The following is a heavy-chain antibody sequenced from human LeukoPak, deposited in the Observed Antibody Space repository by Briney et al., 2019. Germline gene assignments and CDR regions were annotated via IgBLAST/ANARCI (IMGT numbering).Heavy chain of an antibody. V-gene: IGHV5-51*01. CDR2: IFPDDSNT. CDR1: GYSFASSW. D-gene: IGHD3-10*01. CDR3: ARQSSARYNAFDI. J-gene: IGHJ3*02. Sequence: HGESLKISCTASGYSFASSWIAWVRQMPGKGLEWMGIIFPDDSNTGYNPSFQGQVTMSADKSVSTAYLQWSSLKASDTAMYYCARQSSARYNAFDIWGQGTMVTVSS.